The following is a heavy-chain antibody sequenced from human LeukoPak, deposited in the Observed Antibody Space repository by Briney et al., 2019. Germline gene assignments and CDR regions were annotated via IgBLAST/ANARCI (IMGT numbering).Heavy chain of an antibody. D-gene: IGHD6-19*01. CDR2: ISPGGGPT. CDR1: GFPFSIYG. J-gene: IGHJ3*02. Sequence: PGGSLRLSCAGSGFPFSIYGMNWVRQAPGKGLEWVSGISPGGGPTYYADSVKGRFTISRDNAKNSLYLQMNSLRAEDTAVYYCARGASVVAGSDDAFDIWGQGTMVTVSS. CDR3: ARGASVVAGSDDAFDI. V-gene: IGHV3-21*01.